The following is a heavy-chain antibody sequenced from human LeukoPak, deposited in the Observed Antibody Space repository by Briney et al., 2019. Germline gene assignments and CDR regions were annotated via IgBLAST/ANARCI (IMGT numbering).Heavy chain of an antibody. CDR1: GGTFSSYA. Sequence: ASVKVSCKASGGTFSSYAISWVRQTPGQGLEWMGGIIPIFGTANYAQKFQGRVTITTDESTSTAYMELSSLRSEDSAVYYCATTITGTVYYYYYMDVWGKGTTVTVSS. V-gene: IGHV1-69*05. J-gene: IGHJ6*03. D-gene: IGHD1-7*01. CDR2: IIPIFGTA. CDR3: ATTITGTVYYYYYMDV.